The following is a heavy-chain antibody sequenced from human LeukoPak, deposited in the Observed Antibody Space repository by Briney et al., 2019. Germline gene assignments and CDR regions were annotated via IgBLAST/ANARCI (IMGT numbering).Heavy chain of an antibody. D-gene: IGHD5-24*01. CDR1: GYTFTSYA. J-gene: IGHJ5*02. CDR3: ASKGREDGYT. Sequence: ASVKVSCKASGYTFTSYAMHWVRQAPGQRLEWMGWINASNGNTKYPQKFQGRVTITRDTSASTAYMELSSLRSEDTAVYYCASKGREDGYTWGQGTLVTVSS. CDR2: INASNGNT. V-gene: IGHV1-3*01.